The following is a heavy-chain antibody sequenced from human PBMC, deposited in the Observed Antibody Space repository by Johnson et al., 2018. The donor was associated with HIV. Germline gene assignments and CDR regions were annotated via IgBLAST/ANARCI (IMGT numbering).Heavy chain of an antibody. Sequence: VQVVESGGGLVQPGGSLRLSCAASGFTVSSNYMSWVRQAPGKGLEWVSVIFSGGSTYYADSVKGRFTISRDNSKNTQYLQMNSLRAEDTALYYCARVATADDDAFDIWGLGTMVTVSS. V-gene: IGHV3-66*02. CDR2: IFSGGST. J-gene: IGHJ3*02. D-gene: IGHD5-18*01. CDR3: ARVATADDDAFDI. CDR1: GFTVSSNY.